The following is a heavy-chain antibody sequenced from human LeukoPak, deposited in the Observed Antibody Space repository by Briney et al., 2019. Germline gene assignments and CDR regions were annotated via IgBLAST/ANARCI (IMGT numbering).Heavy chain of an antibody. CDR2: IWYDGSKK. CDR3: AGNYGPYYFDY. V-gene: IGHV3-33*01. Sequence: GGSLRLSCAASGFTFSNYGMHWVRQAPGKGREGGGVIWYDGSKKYYADSVKGRFTISRDNSKNTLYLQMNSLRAEDTAVYYCAGNYGPYYFDYWGQGTLVTVSS. CDR1: GFTFSNYG. J-gene: IGHJ4*02. D-gene: IGHD3-10*01.